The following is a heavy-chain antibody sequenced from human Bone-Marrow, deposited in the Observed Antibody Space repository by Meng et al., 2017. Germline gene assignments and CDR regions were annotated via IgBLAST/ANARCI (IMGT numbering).Heavy chain of an antibody. J-gene: IGHJ4*02. CDR2: INAGNGNT. D-gene: IGHD6-13*01. CDR3: ARAAAGKKRPIDY. CDR1: GYTFTSYA. V-gene: IGHV1-3*01. Sequence: ASVKVSCKASGYTFTSYAMHWVRQAPGQRLEWMGWINAGNGNTKYSQKFQGRVTITRDTSASTAYMELSGLRSEDTAVYYCARAAAGKKRPIDYWGQGTLVTVSS.